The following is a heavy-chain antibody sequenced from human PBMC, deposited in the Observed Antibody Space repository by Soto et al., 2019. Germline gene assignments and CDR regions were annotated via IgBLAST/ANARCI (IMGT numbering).Heavy chain of an antibody. CDR3: ARDVYYYDSSGYYPFDY. CDR2: MNPNSGNT. D-gene: IGHD3-22*01. V-gene: IGHV1-8*01. Sequence: GASVKVSCKASGYTFTSYDSNWVRQATGQGLEWMGWMNPNSGNTGYAQKFQGRVTMTRDTSTSTVYMELSSLRSEDTAVYYCARDVYYYDSSGYYPFDYWGQGTLVTASS. J-gene: IGHJ4*02. CDR1: GYTFTSYD.